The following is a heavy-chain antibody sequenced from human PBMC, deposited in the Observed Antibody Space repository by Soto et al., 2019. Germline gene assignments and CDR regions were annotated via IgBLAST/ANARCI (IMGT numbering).Heavy chain of an antibody. Sequence: GGSLRLSCEPSGFTFSSYAMHWVRQAPGKGLEWVAVISYDGSNKYYADSVKGRFTISRDNSKNTLYLQMNSLRAEDTAVYYCARDHCGGDCYPGYFDYWGQGTLVTVSS. CDR1: GFTFSSYA. CDR2: ISYDGSNK. V-gene: IGHV3-30-3*01. CDR3: ARDHCGGDCYPGYFDY. J-gene: IGHJ4*02. D-gene: IGHD2-21*02.